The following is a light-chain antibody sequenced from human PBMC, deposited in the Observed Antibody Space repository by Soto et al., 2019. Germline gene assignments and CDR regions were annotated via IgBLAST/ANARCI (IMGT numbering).Light chain of an antibody. CDR1: SSDVGGYNY. J-gene: IGLJ1*01. Sequence: QSALTQPASVSGSPGQSITISCTGTSSDVGGYNYVSWYQQHPGKAPKLMIYDVSNRPSGVSNRFSGSKSGNTASLTISGLQAEDEADYYCSSYTRSSTSFGPGTKVTVL. CDR2: DVS. CDR3: SSYTRSSTS. V-gene: IGLV2-14*01.